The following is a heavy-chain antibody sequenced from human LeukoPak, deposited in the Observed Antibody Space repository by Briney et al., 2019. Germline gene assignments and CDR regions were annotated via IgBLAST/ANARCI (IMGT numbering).Heavy chain of an antibody. J-gene: IGHJ3*02. CDR3: ARGPRLDSSGWYYGAFDI. CDR1: GYTFTGYY. V-gene: IGHV1-2*06. CDR2: INPNSGGA. Sequence: ASVKVSCKASGYTFTGYYIHWVRQAPGQGLEWMGRINPNSGGADYAQKFQGRVSMTRDTSISTAYMELSSLRSDDTAVYYCARGPRLDSSGWYYGAFDIWGQGTMVTVSS. D-gene: IGHD6-19*01.